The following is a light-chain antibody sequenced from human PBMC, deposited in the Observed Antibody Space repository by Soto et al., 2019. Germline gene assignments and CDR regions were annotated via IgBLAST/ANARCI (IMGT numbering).Light chain of an antibody. J-gene: IGKJ5*01. V-gene: IGKV3-11*01. CDR1: PSVTYF. CDR3: QQRNIWPPVT. CDR2: GAF. Sequence: EIVLTQSPATLSLSPGERATLSCRASPSVTYFLAWYQQKPGQAPRLLIYGAFNRATGIPARFSGSGSGTDFTLTISSLEPEDSAIYYCQQRNIWPPVTFGQGTRLEIK.